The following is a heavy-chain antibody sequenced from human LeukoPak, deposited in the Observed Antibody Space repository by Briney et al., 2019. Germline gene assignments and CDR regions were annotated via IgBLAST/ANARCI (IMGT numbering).Heavy chain of an antibody. CDR3: ARADFGSGEAHMDV. CDR1: GFTFSSYS. V-gene: IGHV3-21*01. CDR2: ISSSSSYI. D-gene: IGHD3-3*01. Sequence: GGSLRLSCAASGFTFSSYSMNWVRQAPGKGLEWVSSISSSSSYIYYADSVKGRFTISRDNAKNSLYLQMNSLRAEDTAVYYCARADFGSGEAHMDVWGKGTTVTVSS. J-gene: IGHJ6*03.